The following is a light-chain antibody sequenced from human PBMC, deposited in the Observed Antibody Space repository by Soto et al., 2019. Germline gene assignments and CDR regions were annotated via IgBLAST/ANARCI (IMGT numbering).Light chain of an antibody. Sequence: QSALTQPASVSGSPGQSITISCTGTSSDIGDYNYVSWYQQHPGKAPKVMIYNVNNRPSGVSNRFSGSKSGNTASLTISGLQAEDEADYYCSSYTSISTVVFGGGTKLTVL. V-gene: IGLV2-14*01. CDR1: SSDIGDYNY. J-gene: IGLJ3*02. CDR2: NVN. CDR3: SSYTSISTVV.